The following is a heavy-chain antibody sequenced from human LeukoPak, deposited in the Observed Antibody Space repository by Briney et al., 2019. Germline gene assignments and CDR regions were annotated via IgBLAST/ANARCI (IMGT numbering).Heavy chain of an antibody. D-gene: IGHD3-16*02. J-gene: IGHJ4*02. CDR3: ARGYYDYVWGSYLPVDY. CDR1: GGSISSGGYY. CDR2: IYYSGST. V-gene: IGHV4-31*03. Sequence: SETLSLTCTVSGGSISSGGYYWSWLCQHPGKGLEWIWYIYYSGSTYYNPSLKSRVTISVDTSKNQFSLKLSSVTAADTAVYYCARGYYDYVWGSYLPVDYWGQGTLVIVSS.